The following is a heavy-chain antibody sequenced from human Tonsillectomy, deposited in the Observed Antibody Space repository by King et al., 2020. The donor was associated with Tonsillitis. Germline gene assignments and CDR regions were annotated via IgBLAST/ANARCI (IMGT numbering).Heavy chain of an antibody. CDR3: AKDRRGRIFGVVTPNFDY. D-gene: IGHD3-3*02. CDR2: ISYDGSNK. Sequence: VQLVESGGGVVQPGRSLRLSCAASGFTFSSYGMHWVRQATGKGLEWVAVISYDGSNKYYADSVKGRFTISRDNSKNTLYLQMNSLRAEDTAVYYCAKDRRGRIFGVVTPNFDYWGQGTLVTVSS. V-gene: IGHV3-30*18. CDR1: GFTFSSYG. J-gene: IGHJ4*02.